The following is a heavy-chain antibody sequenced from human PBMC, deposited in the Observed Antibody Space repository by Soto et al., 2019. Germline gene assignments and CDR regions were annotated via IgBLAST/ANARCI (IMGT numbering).Heavy chain of an antibody. J-gene: IGHJ6*02. Sequence: GESLKISCKGSGYSFTSYWIGWVRQMPGKGLEWMGIIYPGDSDTRYSPSFQGQVTISADKSISTAYLQWSSLKASDTAMYYCARRAKYGGSLSILVTAGYYYDAMDVWGQGTTVTVSS. D-gene: IGHD3-16*01. CDR2: IYPGDSDT. CDR3: ARRAKYGGSLSILVTAGYYYDAMDV. V-gene: IGHV5-51*01. CDR1: GYSFTSYW.